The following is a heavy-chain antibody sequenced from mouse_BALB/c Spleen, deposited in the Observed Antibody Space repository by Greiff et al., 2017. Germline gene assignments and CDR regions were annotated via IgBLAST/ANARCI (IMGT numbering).Heavy chain of an antibody. Sequence: DVQLQESGAELVKPGASVKLSCTASGFNIKDTYMHWVKQRPEQGLEWIGRIDPANGNTKYDPKFQGKATITADTSSNTAYLQLSSLTSEDTAVDYCARDGGLRAWFAYWGQGTLVTVSA. D-gene: IGHD2-4*01. CDR3: ARDGGLRAWFAY. V-gene: IGHV14-3*02. J-gene: IGHJ3*01. CDR1: GFNIKDTY. CDR2: IDPANGNT.